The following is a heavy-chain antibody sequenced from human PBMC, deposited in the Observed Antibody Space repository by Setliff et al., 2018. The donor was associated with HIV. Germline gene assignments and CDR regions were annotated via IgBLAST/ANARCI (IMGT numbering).Heavy chain of an antibody. J-gene: IGHJ3*02. CDR3: TRGLGGFDSTGYYPSGFDI. CDR2: IKSKTDGGTT. V-gene: IGHV3-15*01. D-gene: IGHD3-22*01. CDR1: GFTFSNAW. Sequence: GGSLRLSCAASGFTFSNAWMSWVRQAPGKGLEWVGRIKSKTDGGTTDYAAPVKGRFTISRDDSKSIAYLQMNSLKTEDTAVYYCTRGLGGFDSTGYYPSGFDIWGQGTMVTVSS.